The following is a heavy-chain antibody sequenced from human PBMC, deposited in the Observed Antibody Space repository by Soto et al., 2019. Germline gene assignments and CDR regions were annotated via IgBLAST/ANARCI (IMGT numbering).Heavy chain of an antibody. Sequence: SFARNSAISGDSVSSNSGGLNWIRQSPSRGLEWLGRTYYRSKWYNNYAVSVKSRITINPDTSNNQFSLQLNSVTPEDTAVYYCARGNEAVDVWGQGTTVTVS. J-gene: IGHJ6*02. CDR3: ARGNEAVDV. V-gene: IGHV6-1*01. CDR1: GDSVSSNSGG. CDR2: TYYRSKWYN. D-gene: IGHD1-1*01.